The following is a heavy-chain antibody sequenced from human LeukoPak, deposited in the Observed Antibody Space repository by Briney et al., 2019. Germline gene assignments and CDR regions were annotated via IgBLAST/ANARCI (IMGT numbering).Heavy chain of an antibody. D-gene: IGHD5-18*01. Sequence: PGGSLRLSCAASGFTFSSYAMSWVRQAPGKGLEWVSAISGSGGSTYYADSVKGRFTISRDNSKNTLYLQMNSLRAEDTAVYYCASRLERGYSYGVDYWGQGTLVTVSS. V-gene: IGHV3-23*01. CDR3: ASRLERGYSYGVDY. CDR2: ISGSGGST. CDR1: GFTFSSYA. J-gene: IGHJ4*02.